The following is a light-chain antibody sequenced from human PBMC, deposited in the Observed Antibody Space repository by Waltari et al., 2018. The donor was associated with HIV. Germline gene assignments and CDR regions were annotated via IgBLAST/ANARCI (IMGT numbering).Light chain of an antibody. J-gene: IGKJ2*01. Sequence: EIVMTQSPATLSVALGDRATLSYKTRQGVTSNLTLYQERPRQAPGLIIYATSTRATCIPARFSGSRSGTEFTLTISSLQSEDIAVYYCQQNYNWPPYTFGQGTKLEI. CDR3: QQNYNWPPYT. V-gene: IGKV3-15*01. CDR2: ATS. CDR1: QGVTSN.